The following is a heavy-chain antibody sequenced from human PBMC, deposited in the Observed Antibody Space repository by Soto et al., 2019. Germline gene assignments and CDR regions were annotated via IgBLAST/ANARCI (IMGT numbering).Heavy chain of an antibody. CDR2: SSNSGTFT. CDR1: GFTFSYYY. J-gene: IGHJ4*02. D-gene: IGHD3-10*02. CDR3: ARSGDNYNVLDY. V-gene: IGHV3-11*06. Sequence: PGGSRRLSCEGSGFTFSYYYMSWSRQAPGRGLEWISYSSNSGTFTRYSDSVKGRLSISRDNTKNFLYLQMNSLRAEDTAVYYCARSGDNYNVLDYWGQGTPVTVSS.